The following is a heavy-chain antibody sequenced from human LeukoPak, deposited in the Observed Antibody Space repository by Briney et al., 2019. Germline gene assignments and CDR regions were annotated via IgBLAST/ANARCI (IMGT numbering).Heavy chain of an antibody. V-gene: IGHV4-34*01. J-gene: IGHJ4*02. CDR2: INHSGST. D-gene: IGHD2-15*01. CDR3: ARGLGYCSGGSCWGTTFFDY. CDR1: GGSFSGYY. Sequence: PSETLSLTCAVYGGSFSGYYWSWIRQPPGKGLEWIGEINHSGSTNYNPSLKSRVTISVDTSKNQFSLKLSSVTAADTAVYYCARGLGYCSGGSCWGTTFFDYWGQGTLVTVSS.